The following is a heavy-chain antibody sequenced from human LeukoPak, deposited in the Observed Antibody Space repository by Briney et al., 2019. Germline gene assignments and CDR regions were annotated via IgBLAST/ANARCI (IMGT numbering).Heavy chain of an antibody. J-gene: IGHJ6*03. Sequence: SAKVSCKASGFSFTSSAMQWVCQTRERRLGRIGWIVVGSGNTNYAQKFQERVTITRDMSTSTAYMELSSLRSEDTAVYYCAAGSTVKGYYYYYYMDVWGKGTTVTVSS. CDR2: IVVGSGNT. CDR1: GFSFTSSA. D-gene: IGHD4-17*01. CDR3: AAGSTVKGYYYYYYMDV. V-gene: IGHV1-58*02.